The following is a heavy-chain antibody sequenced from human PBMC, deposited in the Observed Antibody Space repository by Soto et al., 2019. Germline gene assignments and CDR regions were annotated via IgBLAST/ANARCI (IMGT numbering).Heavy chain of an antibody. CDR1: GGSISSYY. V-gene: IGHV4-59*01. J-gene: IGHJ5*02. Sequence: SETLSLICTVSGGSISSYYWSWIRQPPGKGLEWIGYIYYSGSTNYNPSLKSRVTISVDTSKNQFSLKLSSVTAADTAVYYCARFKGDYTIDPWGQGTLVTVSS. D-gene: IGHD4-17*01. CDR2: IYYSGST. CDR3: ARFKGDYTIDP.